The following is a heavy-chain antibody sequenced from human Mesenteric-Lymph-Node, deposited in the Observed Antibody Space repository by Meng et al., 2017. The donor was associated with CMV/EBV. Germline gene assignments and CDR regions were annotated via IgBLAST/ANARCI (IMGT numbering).Heavy chain of an antibody. J-gene: IGHJ6*02. D-gene: IGHD3-3*01. Sequence: SLKISCAASGFTFDDYAMHWVRQAPGKGLEWVSGISWNSGSIGYADSVKGRFTISRDNAKNSLYLQMNSLRAEDTALYYCAKDIGFFGGYYYYYGMDVWGQGTTVTVSS. CDR3: AKDIGFFGGYYYYYGMDV. CDR1: GFTFDDYA. V-gene: IGHV3-9*01. CDR2: ISWNSGSI.